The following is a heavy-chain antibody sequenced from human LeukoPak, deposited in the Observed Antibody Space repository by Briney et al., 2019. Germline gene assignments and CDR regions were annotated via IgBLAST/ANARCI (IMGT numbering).Heavy chain of an antibody. D-gene: IGHD4-17*01. Sequence: TGGSLRLSCAASGSTVSSNYMSWVRQAPGKGLEWVSVIYSGGSTYYADSVKGRFTISRHNSKNTLYLQMNSLRAEDTAVYYCARERGDYEYAFDIWGQGTMVTVSS. J-gene: IGHJ3*02. CDR1: GSTVSSNY. CDR3: ARERGDYEYAFDI. CDR2: IYSGGST. V-gene: IGHV3-53*04.